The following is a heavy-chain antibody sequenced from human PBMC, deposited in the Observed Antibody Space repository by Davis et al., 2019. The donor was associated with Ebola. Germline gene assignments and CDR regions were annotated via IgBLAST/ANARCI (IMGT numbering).Heavy chain of an antibody. D-gene: IGHD6-13*01. CDR1: GFIVSNNY. Sequence: GESLKISCAASGFIVSNNYMSWVRQAPGKGLEWVSGISGTGDDTYYSDSVRGRFTISRDNFKKTVYLQMDSLRADDTAVYYCATRDTSSNCFGFYPWGQGTLVTVSS. J-gene: IGHJ5*02. CDR2: ISGTGDDT. CDR3: ATRDTSSNCFGFYP. V-gene: IGHV3-23*01.